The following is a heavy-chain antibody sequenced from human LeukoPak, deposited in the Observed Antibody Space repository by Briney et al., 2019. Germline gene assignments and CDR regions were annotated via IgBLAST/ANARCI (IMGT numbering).Heavy chain of an antibody. CDR3: ARDLALKLLSKIYYYYGMDV. V-gene: IGHV3-21*01. Sequence: GRSLRLSCAASGFTFSSYGMNWVRQAPGKGLEWVSSISSSSSYIYYADSVKGRFTISRDNAKNSLYLQMNSLRAEDTAVYYCARDLALKLLSKIYYYYGMDVWGQGTTVTVSS. CDR1: GFTFSSYG. J-gene: IGHJ6*02. CDR2: ISSSSSYI. D-gene: IGHD2-2*01.